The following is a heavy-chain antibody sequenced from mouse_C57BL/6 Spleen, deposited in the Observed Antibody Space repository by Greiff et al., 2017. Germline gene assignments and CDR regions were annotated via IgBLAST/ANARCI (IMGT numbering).Heavy chain of an antibody. D-gene: IGHD1-1*01. Sequence: VQLQQSGAELVKPGASVKLSCTASGFNITDYYMPWVKQRTEQGLEWIGRISPEDGETKYAPKFQGKATITADTSSNTAYLQLSSLTAEDTAVYYCARGDLLLRVADWGQGTLVTVSA. CDR3: ARGDLLLRVAD. J-gene: IGHJ3*01. CDR1: GFNITDYY. CDR2: ISPEDGET. V-gene: IGHV14-2*01.